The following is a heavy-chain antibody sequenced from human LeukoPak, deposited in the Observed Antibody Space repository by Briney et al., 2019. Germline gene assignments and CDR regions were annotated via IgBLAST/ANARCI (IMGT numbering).Heavy chain of an antibody. Sequence: GESLKISCKGSGYTFTSYWNGWVRQMPGNGLELMVIIYPADSDTRYSPSFQGQVTISADKSISTAYLQWSSLKASDTAMYYCARQGMLEEGADYWGEGTLVTVSS. CDR2: IYPADSDT. J-gene: IGHJ4*02. CDR3: ARQGMLEEGADY. V-gene: IGHV5-51*01. CDR1: GYTFTSYW. D-gene: IGHD3-16*01.